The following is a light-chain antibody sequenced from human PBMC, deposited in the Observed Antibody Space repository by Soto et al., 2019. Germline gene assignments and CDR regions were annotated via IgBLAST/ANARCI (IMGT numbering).Light chain of an antibody. V-gene: IGKV3-20*01. Sequence: EIVLTQSPGTLSLSPGERATLSCRASQSVTTNFLAWYQQKPGQAPRLLIYGASSRATGIPDRFSGSGSGADFPVTSRLEPEDVAVYYCQQYRSSLYTFGQGTKLEIK. CDR1: QSVTTNF. CDR2: GAS. CDR3: QQYRSSLYT. J-gene: IGKJ2*01.